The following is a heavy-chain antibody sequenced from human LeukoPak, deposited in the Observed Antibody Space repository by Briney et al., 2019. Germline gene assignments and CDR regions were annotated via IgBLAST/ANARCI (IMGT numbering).Heavy chain of an antibody. CDR2: IYYSGST. D-gene: IGHD3-10*01. CDR1: GGPFSSYY. J-gene: IGHJ4*02. V-gene: IGHV4-59*01. CDR3: ARAKYYYGSGSYGYFDY. Sequence: SETLSLTCTVSGGPFSSYYWSWIRQPPGKRLEGIGYIYYSGSTNYNPSLKSRVTISVDTSKNQFSLKLSSVTAADTAVHYCARAKYYYGSGSYGYFDYWGQGTLVTVSS.